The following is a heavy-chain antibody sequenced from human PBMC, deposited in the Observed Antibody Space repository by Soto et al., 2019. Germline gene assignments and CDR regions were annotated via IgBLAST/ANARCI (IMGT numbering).Heavy chain of an antibody. CDR2: IFPGDSDT. Sequence: EXLKISCKASGYXFGNYWVGWVRHMPGKGLEWMGMIFPGDSDTRYSTSFQGQVTISAGKSINTAYLQWNDLKASDTAIYYCARVKTGNPGYYAMDVWGQGTTVTVSS. CDR1: GYXFGNYW. D-gene: IGHD6-13*01. J-gene: IGHJ6*02. V-gene: IGHV5-51*01. CDR3: ARVKTGNPGYYAMDV.